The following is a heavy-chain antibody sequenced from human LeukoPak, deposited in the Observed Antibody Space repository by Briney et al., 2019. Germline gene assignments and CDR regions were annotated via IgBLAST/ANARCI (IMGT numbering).Heavy chain of an antibody. J-gene: IGHJ4*02. CDR1: GGSISNSRSY. CDR2: MYFSGNT. V-gene: IGHV4-39*01. Sequence: SETLSLTCTVSGGSISNSRSYWGWIRQPPGKGLEWIGNMYFSGNTYYNLSLKSRVTISVDTSKNQFSLKLTSVTAADTAVYYCARRIGGNYLTYFDYWGQGTLVTVSS. CDR3: ARRIGGNYLTYFDY. D-gene: IGHD1-7*01.